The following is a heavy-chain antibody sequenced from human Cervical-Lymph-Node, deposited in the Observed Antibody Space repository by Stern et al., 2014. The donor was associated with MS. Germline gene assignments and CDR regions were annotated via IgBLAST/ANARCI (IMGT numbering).Heavy chain of an antibody. V-gene: IGHV1-69*06. CDR1: GGTFSNDA. CDR3: ARDSPIFPKPLKGEIDY. J-gene: IGHJ4*02. Sequence: VQLVQSGAEVKKPGSSVKVSCKASGGTFSNDAINWVRQAHGQGLEWMGGIIPLFGTASYAQKFQDRVSITADKSTKTAFLEVSRLTSEDTAVYYCARDSPIFPKPLKGEIDYWGQGTLVTVSS. CDR2: IIPLFGTA. D-gene: IGHD3-16*01.